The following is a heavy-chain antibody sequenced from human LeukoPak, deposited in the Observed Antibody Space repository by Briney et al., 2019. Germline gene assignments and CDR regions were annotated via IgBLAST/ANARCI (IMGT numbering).Heavy chain of an antibody. D-gene: IGHD6-6*01. CDR2: ISRSGSTK. J-gene: IGHJ4*02. Sequence: GGSLRLSCAASGFTFSDYNMRWIRQAPGKGLEWVSSISRSGSTKYHADSVKGRFTISRDNAKNSLFLQMNSLRAEDTAVYYCARGGAARPDYWGQGTLVTVSS. CDR1: GFTFSDYN. V-gene: IGHV3-11*01. CDR3: ARGGAARPDY.